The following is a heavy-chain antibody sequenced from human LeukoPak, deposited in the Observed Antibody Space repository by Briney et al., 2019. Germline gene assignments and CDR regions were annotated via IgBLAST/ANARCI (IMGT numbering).Heavy chain of an antibody. CDR1: GFMFSNYY. J-gene: IGHJ6*03. V-gene: IGHV3-74*01. Sequence: PGGSLRPSCVGSGFMFSNYYMYWVRHAPGKGLVWVSRIKNAGIDTIYADSVKGRFTVSRDNAKNTVYLQMSSLRAEDTAVYYCARGGYGHNMDVWGEGTTVTVSS. D-gene: IGHD3-10*01. CDR2: IKNAGIDT. CDR3: ARGGYGHNMDV.